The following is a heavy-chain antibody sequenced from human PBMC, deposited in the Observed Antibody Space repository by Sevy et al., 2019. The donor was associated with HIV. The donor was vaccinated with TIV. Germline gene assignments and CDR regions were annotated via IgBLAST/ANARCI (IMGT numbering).Heavy chain of an antibody. CDR2: IKSKTDGGTT. J-gene: IGHJ3*02. CDR3: TTDPTMIVVVITSPLGDI. V-gene: IGHV3-15*01. D-gene: IGHD3-22*01. Sequence: GGSLRLSCAASGFTFSNAWMSWVRQAPGKGLEWVGRIKSKTDGGTTDYAAPVKGRFTISREVSKNTLYLQMNSLKTEDTAVYYCTTDPTMIVVVITSPLGDIWGQGTMVTVSS. CDR1: GFTFSNAW.